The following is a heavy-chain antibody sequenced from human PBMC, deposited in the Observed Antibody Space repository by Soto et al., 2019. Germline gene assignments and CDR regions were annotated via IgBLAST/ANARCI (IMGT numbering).Heavy chain of an antibody. J-gene: IGHJ3*02. V-gene: IGHV1-24*01. Sequence: ASVKVSCKVSGYTLTELSMHWVRQAPGKGLGWMGGFDPEDGETIYAQKFQGRVTITADESTSTAYMELSSLRSEDTAVYYCARGGVSAVAGRFPSLVCAFDIWGQGTMVTVSS. CDR2: FDPEDGET. CDR3: ARGGVSAVAGRFPSLVCAFDI. D-gene: IGHD6-19*01. CDR1: GYTLTELS.